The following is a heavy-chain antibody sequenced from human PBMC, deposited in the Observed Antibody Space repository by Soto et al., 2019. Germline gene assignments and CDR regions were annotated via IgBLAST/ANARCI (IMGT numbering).Heavy chain of an antibody. CDR2: ITPYNGNT. D-gene: IGHD3-16*01. Sequence: QVQLVQSGAEVKNPGASVKVSCQASNYLFGAFGISWVRQAPGQGLEWMGWITPYNGNTHYAEKFQDRVTMTADKSTTTAYMEVRRLTSDDTAVYFCARISARRNDLDVWGQGTVVTVSS. V-gene: IGHV1-18*01. J-gene: IGHJ3*01. CDR3: ARISARRNDLDV. CDR1: NYLFGAFG.